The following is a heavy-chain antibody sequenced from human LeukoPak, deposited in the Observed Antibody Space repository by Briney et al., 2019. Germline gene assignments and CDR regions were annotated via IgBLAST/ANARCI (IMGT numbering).Heavy chain of an antibody. J-gene: IGHJ4*02. Sequence: SETLSLTCTVSGGSISSYYWSWIRQPPGKGLEWIGYICYSGSTNYNPSLKSRVTISVDTSKNQFSLKLSSVTAADTAVCYCARHYSYSSGWYDYWGQGTLVTVSS. CDR2: ICYSGST. V-gene: IGHV4-59*01. D-gene: IGHD6-19*01. CDR1: GGSISSYY. CDR3: ARHYSYSSGWYDY.